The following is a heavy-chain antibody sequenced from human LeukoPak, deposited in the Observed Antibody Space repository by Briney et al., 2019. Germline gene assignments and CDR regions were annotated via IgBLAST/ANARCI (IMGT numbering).Heavy chain of an antibody. J-gene: IGHJ4*02. Sequence: PGGSLRLSCAASGFTFSTYWMHWVRQGPGKGLVWVSRITFDGGSTNYADSVKGRFTISRDNAKNTLYLQMNSLRAEDTAIYYCARVASNWAIDYWGQGNLVTVSS. CDR3: ARVASNWAIDY. CDR1: GFTFSTYW. V-gene: IGHV3-74*01. D-gene: IGHD2/OR15-2a*01. CDR2: ITFDGGST.